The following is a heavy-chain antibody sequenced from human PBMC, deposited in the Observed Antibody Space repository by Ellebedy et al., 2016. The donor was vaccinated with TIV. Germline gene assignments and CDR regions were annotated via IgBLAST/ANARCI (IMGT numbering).Heavy chain of an antibody. J-gene: IGHJ4*02. V-gene: IGHV3-53*01. CDR2: LYSNGDT. Sequence: PGGSLRLSCAASGFFVHTNYMHWVRQAPGKGLECVSILYSNGDTYYADSVKGRFTISRDNSKSTLYLQMNSLRAEDTAVYFCARDPRYTSGWLWGQGTLVTVSS. CDR1: GFFVHTNY. CDR3: ARDPRYTSGWL. D-gene: IGHD6-19*01.